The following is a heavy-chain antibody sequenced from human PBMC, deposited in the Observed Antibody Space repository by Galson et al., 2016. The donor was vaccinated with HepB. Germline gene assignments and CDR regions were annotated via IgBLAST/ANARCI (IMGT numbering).Heavy chain of an antibody. CDR1: QVNFSLSR. CDR3: VRIGEEANWPKYSDL. Sequence: SLRLACAASQVNFSLSRMAWVRQAPGRGLEWVSSIGDSTSYIFYADSVRGRFTISRDNAKKSMHLQMDGLRVEDTATYYCVRIGEEANWPKYSDLWGQGILVTVSS. J-gene: IGHJ4*02. D-gene: IGHD3-10*01. V-gene: IGHV3-21*01. CDR2: IGDSTSYI.